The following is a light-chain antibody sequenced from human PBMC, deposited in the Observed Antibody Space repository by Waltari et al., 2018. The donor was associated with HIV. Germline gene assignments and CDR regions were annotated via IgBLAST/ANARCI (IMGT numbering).Light chain of an antibody. CDR1: RTDVGAYAY. V-gene: IGLV2-14*03. CDR2: DVY. Sequence: QSALTQPASVSGSPGQSLTISCTGTRTDVGAYAYVSWYQQHPGIFPKLLIYDVYNRPSRIPNRFSGSKSGNTATLTISGLQAEDEAHYYCASFTSGRLNVFGTGTKVTVL. J-gene: IGLJ1*01. CDR3: ASFTSGRLNV.